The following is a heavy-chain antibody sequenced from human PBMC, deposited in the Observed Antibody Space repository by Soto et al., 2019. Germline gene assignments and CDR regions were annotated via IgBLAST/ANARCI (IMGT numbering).Heavy chain of an antibody. Sequence: PGGSLRLSCAASGFTVSSNYVTWVRQAPGKGLEWVGRIKSKPDGGTTDYAAPVTGRFTISRDDSKNTLYLQMNSLKTEDTAVYYCTTDHPTYYDFWSGYSPFDYWGQGTLVTVSS. V-gene: IGHV3-15*01. CDR1: GFTVSSNY. CDR2: IKSKPDGGTT. CDR3: TTDHPTYYDFWSGYSPFDY. D-gene: IGHD3-3*01. J-gene: IGHJ4*02.